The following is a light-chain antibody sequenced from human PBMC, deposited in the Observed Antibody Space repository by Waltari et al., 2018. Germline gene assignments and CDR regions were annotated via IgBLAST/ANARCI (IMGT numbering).Light chain of an antibody. Sequence: QSVLTQPPSLSAAPGQKVTISFSGTSPHVGRNALFWYQQFPGRAPRLLIYDDNRRPSGIPDRFSGSKFATTASLAITGLQTGDEADYYCGTWDSGLAVWMFGGGTRLTVL. CDR3: GTWDSGLAVWM. CDR1: SPHVGRNA. V-gene: IGLV1-51*02. CDR2: DDN. J-gene: IGLJ3*02.